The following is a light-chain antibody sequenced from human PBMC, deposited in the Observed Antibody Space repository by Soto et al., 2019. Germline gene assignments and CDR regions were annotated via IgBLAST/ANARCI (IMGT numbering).Light chain of an antibody. CDR3: QQRSDWPLIT. CDR1: QSVSSQ. V-gene: IGKV3-11*01. CDR2: DAS. J-gene: IGKJ4*01. Sequence: EIVLAQSPATLSLSPGERATLSCRASQSVSSQLAWYQQKPGQAPRLLIYDASNRATGIPARFSGSGSGTDFTRTISSLEPEDCAVYYCQQRSDWPLITFGGGTKVEIK.